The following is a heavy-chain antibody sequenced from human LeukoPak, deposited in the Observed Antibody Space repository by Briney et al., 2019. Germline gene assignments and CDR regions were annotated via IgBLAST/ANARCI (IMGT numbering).Heavy chain of an antibody. D-gene: IGHD3-22*01. CDR3: ERDRDYYDSRGRYPFDY. J-gene: IGHJ4*02. CDR2: IYHSGTT. V-gene: IGHV4-4*02. CDR1: GGSISSSNW. Sequence: PSETLSLACAVSGGSISSSNWWSWVRQPPGKGLEWIGEIYHSGTTKYNPSLKSRVNISVDQSKNQFALKLSAVTAADTAVYYCERDRDYYDSRGRYPFDYWGQGTLVTVSS.